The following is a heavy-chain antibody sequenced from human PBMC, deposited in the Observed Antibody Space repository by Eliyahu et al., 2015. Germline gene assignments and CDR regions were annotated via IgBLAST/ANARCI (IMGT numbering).Heavy chain of an antibody. CDR2: IYYSGST. J-gene: IGHJ4*02. D-gene: IGHD2-15*01. V-gene: IGHV4-39*01. CDR3: ARPYRSGDTLGFDY. CDR1: GGSIXSSSYY. Sequence: QLQLQESGPGLVKPSETLSLTCXVXGGSIXSSSYYWGWIRQPPGKGLEWIGSIYYSGSTEDNPSLKSRVTISVDTSKNQFSLKLSSVTAADTAVYYCARPYRSGDTLGFDYWGQGTLVTVSS.